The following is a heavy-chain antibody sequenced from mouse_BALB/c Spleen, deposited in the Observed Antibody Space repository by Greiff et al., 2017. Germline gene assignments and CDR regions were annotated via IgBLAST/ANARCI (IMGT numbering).Heavy chain of an antibody. Sequence: EVQLVESGGGLVKPGGSLKLSCAASGFAFTSYDMSWVRQTPEKRLEWVAYISSGGGSTYYPDTVKGRFTISRDNAKNTLYLQMSSLTSEDTAMYYCARAGGGYYFDYWGQGTTLTVSS. CDR2: ISSGGGST. CDR1: GFAFTSYD. J-gene: IGHJ2*01. V-gene: IGHV5-12-1*01. D-gene: IGHD3-2*02. CDR3: ARAGGGYYFDY.